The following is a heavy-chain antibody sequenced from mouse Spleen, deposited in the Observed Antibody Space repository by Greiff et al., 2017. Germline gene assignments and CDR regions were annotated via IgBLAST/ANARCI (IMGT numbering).Heavy chain of an antibody. D-gene: IGHD2-1*01. Sequence: EVKLVESGGGLVKLGGSLKLSCAASGFTFSSYAMSWVRQTPEKRLEWVATISSGGGNTYYPDSVKGRFTISRDNAKNTLYLQMSSLKSEDTAMYYCARQGYGNSWFAYWGQGTLVTVSA. CDR2: ISSGGGNT. V-gene: IGHV5-9*04. CDR1: GFTFSSYA. CDR3: ARQGYGNSWFAY. J-gene: IGHJ3*01.